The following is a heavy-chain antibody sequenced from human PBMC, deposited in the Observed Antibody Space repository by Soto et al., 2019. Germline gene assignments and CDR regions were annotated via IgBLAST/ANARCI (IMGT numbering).Heavy chain of an antibody. CDR3: AKDSFHRASSIAPRYYFGY. Sequence: EVQLLESGGGLVQPGGSLRLSCAASGFTFSSYAMRWVRQAPGKGLEWVSAISGSGGSTYYADSVKGRFTISRDNSKDKLYLQLNSLRAEDTAVYYCAKDSFHRASSIAPRYYFGYLGQGTLVTGSS. V-gene: IGHV3-23*01. D-gene: IGHD6-6*01. CDR1: GFTFSSYA. CDR2: ISGSGGST. J-gene: IGHJ4*02.